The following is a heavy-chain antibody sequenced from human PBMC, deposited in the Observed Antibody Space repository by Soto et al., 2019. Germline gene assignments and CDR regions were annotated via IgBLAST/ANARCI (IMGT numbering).Heavy chain of an antibody. J-gene: IGHJ4*02. D-gene: IGHD3-10*01. CDR1: EYRFTNYW. CDR3: ARLRGSGLPNFFDY. Sequence: GESLKISCKGSEYRFTNYWIGWVRQMPGEGLEWMGIIYPGDSDIIYSPSFRGQVTISADKSISTAYLHWNSLKASDTATYYCARLRGSGLPNFFDYWGQGSLVIVSS. V-gene: IGHV5-51*01. CDR2: IYPGDSDI.